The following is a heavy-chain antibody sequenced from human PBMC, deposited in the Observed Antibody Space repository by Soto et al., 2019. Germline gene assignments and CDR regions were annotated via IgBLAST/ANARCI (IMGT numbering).Heavy chain of an antibody. CDR1: GGSISSYY. D-gene: IGHD2-15*01. CDR2: IYYSGST. V-gene: IGHV4-59*01. CDR3: ARGEKGGSPRKYYYGMDV. Sequence: SETLSLTCTVSGGSISSYYWSWIRQPPGKGLEWIWYIYYSGSTNYNPSLKSRVTISVDTSKNQFSLKLSSVTAADTAVYYCARGEKGGSPRKYYYGMDVWGQGTTVSVSS. J-gene: IGHJ6*02.